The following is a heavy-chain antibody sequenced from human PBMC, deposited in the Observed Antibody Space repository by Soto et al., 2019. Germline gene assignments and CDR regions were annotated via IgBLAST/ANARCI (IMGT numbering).Heavy chain of an antibody. CDR2: MNPNSGNT. D-gene: IGHD6-19*01. CDR3: ARAWHRVAVAGTGAFDI. J-gene: IGHJ3*02. CDR1: GYTFTSYD. Sequence: GASVKVSCKASGYTFTSYDINWVRQATGQRLEWMGWMNPNSGNTGYAQKFQGRVTMTRNTSISTAYMELSSLRSEDTAVYYCARAWHRVAVAGTGAFDIWGQGTMVTVSS. V-gene: IGHV1-8*01.